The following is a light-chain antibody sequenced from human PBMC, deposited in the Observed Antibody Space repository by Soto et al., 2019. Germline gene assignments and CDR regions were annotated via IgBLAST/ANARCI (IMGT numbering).Light chain of an antibody. CDR3: QQYNSYPYT. CDR2: DAS. CDR1: QSISSW. V-gene: IGKV1-5*01. Sequence: DIQMTPSPSTLSASVGDRVTITCRASQSISSWLAWYQQKPGQAPKLLIYDASSLESGVPSRFSGSGSGTEFTLTISSLQPDDFATYYCQQYNSYPYTFGQGTKLEIK. J-gene: IGKJ2*01.